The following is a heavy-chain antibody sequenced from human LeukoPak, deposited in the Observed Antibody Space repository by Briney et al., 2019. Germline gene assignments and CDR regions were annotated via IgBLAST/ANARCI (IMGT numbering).Heavy chain of an antibody. D-gene: IGHD3-16*02. J-gene: IGHJ4*02. Sequence: SETLSLTCTVSGGSISTSNYYWSWIRQPAGKGLEWIGRIYTSGSTNYNPSLKSRVTISVDASKNQFSLKLSSVTAADTAVYYCAREGGGNDYVWGSYRYAFDYWGQGTLVTVSS. V-gene: IGHV4-61*02. CDR1: GGSISTSNYY. CDR3: AREGGGNDYVWGSYRYAFDY. CDR2: IYTSGST.